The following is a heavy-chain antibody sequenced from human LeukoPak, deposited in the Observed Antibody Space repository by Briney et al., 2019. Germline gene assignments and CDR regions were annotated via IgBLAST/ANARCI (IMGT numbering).Heavy chain of an antibody. CDR3: AKAVGGYVDTSVDY. Sequence: GGSLRLSCAASGFTFSSYAMSWVRQAPGKGLEWVSAISGSGGSTYYADSVKGRFTISRDNSKNTLYLQMNSLRAEDTAVYYCAKAVGGYVDTSVDYWGQGTPVTVSS. J-gene: IGHJ4*02. V-gene: IGHV3-23*01. CDR1: GFTFSSYA. CDR2: ISGSGGST. D-gene: IGHD3-16*01.